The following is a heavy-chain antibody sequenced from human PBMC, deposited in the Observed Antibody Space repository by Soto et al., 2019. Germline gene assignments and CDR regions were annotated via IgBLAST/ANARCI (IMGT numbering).Heavy chain of an antibody. D-gene: IGHD2-15*01. V-gene: IGHV1-69*02. CDR2: IIPILGIA. Sequence: QVQLVQSGAEVKKPGSSVKVSCKASGGTFSSYTISWVRQAPGQGLEWMGRIIPILGIANYAQKFQGRVTITATKSTSTAYMDLSSLRSEDTAVYYCASTLGYCSGGSCFSYYYYYGIDVWGQGTTVTVSS. J-gene: IGHJ6*02. CDR1: GGTFSSYT. CDR3: ASTLGYCSGGSCFSYYYYYGIDV.